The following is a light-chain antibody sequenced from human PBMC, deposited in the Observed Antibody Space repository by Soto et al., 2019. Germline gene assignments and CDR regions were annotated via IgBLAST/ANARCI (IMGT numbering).Light chain of an antibody. CDR2: DVP. Sequence: QSALTQPDSVSGSPGQSITISCTGTSSDVGGYNYVSWYQQHPVKAPTLMIYDVPNRPSGVSDRFSGSKSGNTASLTISGLQAEDEADYYCCSYSGSSTPYVFGTGTKLTVL. V-gene: IGLV2-14*01. CDR3: CSYSGSSTPYV. CDR1: SSDVGGYNY. J-gene: IGLJ1*01.